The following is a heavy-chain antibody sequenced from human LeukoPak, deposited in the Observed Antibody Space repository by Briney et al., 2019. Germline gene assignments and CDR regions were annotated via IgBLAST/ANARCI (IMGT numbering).Heavy chain of an antibody. Sequence: GGSLRLSCAASGFNFSTYWMTWVRHAPGKGLEWVANIKEDGSEIYYVDAVKGRFSISRDNAKTSLYLQMNSLSVADTAVYYCVTDQTGRHPYFFDYWGQGTLVTVSS. D-gene: IGHD3-10*01. J-gene: IGHJ4*02. CDR1: GFNFSTYW. CDR2: IKEDGSEI. V-gene: IGHV3-7*01. CDR3: VTDQTGRHPYFFDY.